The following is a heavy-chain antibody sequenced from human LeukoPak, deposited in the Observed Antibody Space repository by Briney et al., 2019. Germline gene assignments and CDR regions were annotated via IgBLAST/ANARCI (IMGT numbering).Heavy chain of an antibody. J-gene: IGHJ4*02. D-gene: IGHD3-10*01. V-gene: IGHV4-30-4*01. CDR2: IYYSGST. Sequence: SQTLSLTCTVSGGSISSGNYYYSWIRQPPRKGLEWIGYIYYSGSTYYNPSLKSRVTISVDTSNNQFSLKLSSVTAADTAVCYCASYYHGFDYWGQGTLVTVSS. CDR3: ASYYHGFDY. CDR1: GGSISSGNYY.